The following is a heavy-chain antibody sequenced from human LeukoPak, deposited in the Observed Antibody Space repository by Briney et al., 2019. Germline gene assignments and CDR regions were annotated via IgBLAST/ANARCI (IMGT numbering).Heavy chain of an antibody. J-gene: IGHJ4*02. CDR2: ISGSGGST. D-gene: IGHD6-19*01. CDR3: AKDSSGWYRDYFDY. Sequence: GGSLRLSCAASGFTFSSYAMSWVRQAPGKGLEWVSAISGSGGSTYYADSVKGRFTISRDNSKNMLHLQMNSLRAEDTAVYYCAKDSSGWYRDYFDYWGQGTLVTVSS. V-gene: IGHV3-23*01. CDR1: GFTFSSYA.